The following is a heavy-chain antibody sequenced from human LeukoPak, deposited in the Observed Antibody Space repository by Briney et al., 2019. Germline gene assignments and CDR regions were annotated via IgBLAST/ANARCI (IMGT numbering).Heavy chain of an antibody. CDR1: GYTFSSFD. CDR3: ARAHSSGWYVGDY. CDR2: ISGHNGNT. J-gene: IGHJ4*02. D-gene: IGHD6-19*01. Sequence: GATVKVSCKASGYTFSSFDISWVRQAPGQGHEWMGWISGHNGNTKYAQKFEGRVTMTTDTSTSIAYMELRSLKSDDTAVYYCARAHSSGWYVGDYWGQGTLVTV. V-gene: IGHV1-18*01.